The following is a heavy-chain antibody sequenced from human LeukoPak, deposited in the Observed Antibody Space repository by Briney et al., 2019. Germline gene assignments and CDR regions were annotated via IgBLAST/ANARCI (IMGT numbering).Heavy chain of an antibody. V-gene: IGHV3-30-3*01. J-gene: IGHJ3*02. CDR2: ISYDGSNK. CDR3: AREPYDSYDAFDI. Sequence: GGSLRLSCAASGFTFSSYAMHWVRQPPGKGLEWVAVISYDGSNKYYADSVKGRFTTSRDNSKNTLYLQMNSLRTEDTAVYYCAREPYDSYDAFDIWGQGTKVTVSS. CDR1: GFTFSSYA. D-gene: IGHD3-3*01.